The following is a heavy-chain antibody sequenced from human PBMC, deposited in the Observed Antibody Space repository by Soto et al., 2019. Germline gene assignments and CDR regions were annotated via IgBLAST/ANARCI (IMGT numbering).Heavy chain of an antibody. CDR2: ISYDGSNK. J-gene: IGHJ5*02. Sequence: GSLRLSCAASGFTFSSYAMHWVRQAPGKGLEWVAVISYDGSNKYYADSVKGRFTISRDNSKNTLYLQMNSLRAEDTAVYYCARVATMIVVVAPWFDPWGQGTLVTVSS. V-gene: IGHV3-30-3*01. CDR3: ARVATMIVVVAPWFDP. D-gene: IGHD3-22*01. CDR1: GFTFSSYA.